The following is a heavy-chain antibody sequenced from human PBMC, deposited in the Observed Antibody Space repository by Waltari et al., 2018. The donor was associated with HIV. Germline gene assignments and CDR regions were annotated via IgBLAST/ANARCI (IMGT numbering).Heavy chain of an antibody. CDR2: IYNSGST. J-gene: IGHJ2*01. V-gene: IGHV4-59*02. Sequence: QVQLQESGPGLVKPSETLSLTCTVSGGSVSSYYWNWFRQPPGKGLEWIAYIYNSGSTNYNPSLKGRVTISVDTSKTQFSLELSSVTAADTAVYYCARGRHSSGYSLWYFDLWGRGTLVTVSS. CDR3: ARGRHSSGYSLWYFDL. D-gene: IGHD3-22*01. CDR1: GGSVSSYY.